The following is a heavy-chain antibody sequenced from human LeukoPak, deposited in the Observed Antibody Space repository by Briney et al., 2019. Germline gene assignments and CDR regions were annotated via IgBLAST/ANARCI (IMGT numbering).Heavy chain of an antibody. D-gene: IGHD6-13*01. Sequence: GGSLRLSCAASGFTFSSYAMSWVRQAPGKGLEWVSAISGSGGSTYYADSVKGRFTISRDNSKNTLYLQMNSLRAEDTAVYYCAKGRLVGSWYISYFQHWGQGTLVTVSS. CDR3: AKGRLVGSWYISYFQH. CDR1: GFTFSSYA. V-gene: IGHV3-23*01. CDR2: ISGSGGST. J-gene: IGHJ1*01.